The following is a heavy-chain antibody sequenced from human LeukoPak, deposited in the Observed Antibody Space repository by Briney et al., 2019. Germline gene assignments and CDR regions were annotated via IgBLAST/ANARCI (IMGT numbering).Heavy chain of an antibody. CDR2: ISISGSTI. D-gene: IGHD3-9*01. J-gene: IGHJ4*02. V-gene: IGHV3-48*04. Sequence: GGSLRLSCAASGFTFSSYSMKWVRQAPGKGLEWVSYISISGSTIHYADSVKGRFTISRDNAKNSLYLQMNSLRAEDTAVYHCAKDRDILTGYYPDYWGQGTLVTVPS. CDR3: AKDRDILTGYYPDY. CDR1: GFTFSSYS.